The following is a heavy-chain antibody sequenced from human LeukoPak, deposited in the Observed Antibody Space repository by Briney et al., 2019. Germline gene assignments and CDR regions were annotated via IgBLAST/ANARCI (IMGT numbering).Heavy chain of an antibody. V-gene: IGHV1-18*01. J-gene: IGHJ6*03. CDR2: ISAYNGNT. Sequence: GASVKVSCKASGYTFTSYGISWVRQAPGQGHEWMGWISAYNGNTNYAQKLQGRVTMTTDTYTSAAYMELRSLRSDDTAVYYCARETHTYPDISGWYVSYYYYMYVWGKGTTVTVS. CDR1: GYTFTSYG. CDR3: ARETHTYPDISGWYVSYYYYMYV. D-gene: IGHD6-19*01.